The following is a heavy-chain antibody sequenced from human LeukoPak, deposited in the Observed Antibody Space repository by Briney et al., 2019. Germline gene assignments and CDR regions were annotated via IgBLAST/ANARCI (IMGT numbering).Heavy chain of an antibody. CDR3: ASTRCAGTSCYLPILD. CDR2: IKQDGSEN. V-gene: IGHV3-7*01. D-gene: IGHD2-2*01. Sequence: GGSLRLSCAASGFTFSTYWMSWVRQAPGKGLEWVANIKQDGSENYYVDSVKGRFTISRDNAKNSLYLQMNSLRAEDTAMYYCASTRCAGTSCYLPILDWGQGILVTVSS. CDR1: GFTFSTYW. J-gene: IGHJ4*02.